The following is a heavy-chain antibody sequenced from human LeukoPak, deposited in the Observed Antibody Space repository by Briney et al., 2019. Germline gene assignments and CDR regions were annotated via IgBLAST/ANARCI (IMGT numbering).Heavy chain of an antibody. CDR1: GFTLSNYW. Sequence: GGSLRLSCAASGFTLSNYWMHWVRQAPGKGLVWVSRINGDGSSTSNADAVKGRFTISRDNAKNTLFLQMNSLRAEDTAVYYCARESSWAPDYWGQGTLITVSS. CDR3: ARESSWAPDY. V-gene: IGHV3-74*01. D-gene: IGHD1-26*01. CDR2: INGDGSST. J-gene: IGHJ4*02.